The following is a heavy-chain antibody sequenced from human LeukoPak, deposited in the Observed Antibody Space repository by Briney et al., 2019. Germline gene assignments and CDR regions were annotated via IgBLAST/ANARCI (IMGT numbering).Heavy chain of an antibody. V-gene: IGHV3-23*01. CDR1: EFTVTSCA. CDR3: AKQMGDFGLVTGFDY. CDR2: ISTGGGST. Sequence: PGGSLRLSCAASEFTVTSCAIIWVRQAPGKGLEWVSSISTGGGSTYYADSVKGRFTISRDNSKNTVSLQMNSLRAEDTAVYYCAKQMGDFGLVTGFDYWGQGTVVTVSS. J-gene: IGHJ4*02. D-gene: IGHD3/OR15-3a*01.